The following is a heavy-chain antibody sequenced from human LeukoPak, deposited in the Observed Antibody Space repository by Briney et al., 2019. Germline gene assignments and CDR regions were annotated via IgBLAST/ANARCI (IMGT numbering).Heavy chain of an antibody. Sequence: PSETVSLTCTVSGGSISSSSYYWGWIGQPPGKGLEWIGSIYYCGSTYYNPSLKSRVTISVDTSKNQFSLKLSSVTAADTAVYYCASLKTVPAATTYYYYGTDVWGQGTTVTVSS. V-gene: IGHV4-39*01. CDR3: ASLKTVPAATTYYYYGTDV. CDR1: GGSISSSSYY. J-gene: IGHJ6*02. D-gene: IGHD2-2*01. CDR2: IYYCGST.